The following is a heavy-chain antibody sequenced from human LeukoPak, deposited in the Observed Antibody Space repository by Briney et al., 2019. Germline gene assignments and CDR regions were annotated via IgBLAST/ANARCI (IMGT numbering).Heavy chain of an antibody. D-gene: IGHD3-10*01. V-gene: IGHV4-39*07. Sequence: ASETLSLTCTVSGGSISSSSYYWGWFRQPPEKGLEWIGNIYYSGSTYYNPSLKSRVTISVDTSKNQFSLKLSSVTAADTAVYYCARDGPSTRGPPYFDYWGQGTLVTVSS. J-gene: IGHJ4*02. CDR1: GGSISSSSYY. CDR3: ARDGPSTRGPPYFDY. CDR2: IYYSGST.